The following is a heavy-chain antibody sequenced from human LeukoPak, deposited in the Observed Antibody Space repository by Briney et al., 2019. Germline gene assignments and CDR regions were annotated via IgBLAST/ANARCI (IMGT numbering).Heavy chain of an antibody. CDR3: ARSSFGVVSSWFDP. Sequence: KASETLSLTCAVYGGSFSGYYWSWIRQPPGKGLEWIGEINHSGSTNYNPSLKSRVTISVDTSKNQFSLKLSSVTAAAPAVYYCARSSFGVVSSWFDPWGQGPLVTVSS. CDR2: INHSGST. CDR1: GGSFSGYY. J-gene: IGHJ5*02. D-gene: IGHD3-3*01. V-gene: IGHV4-34*01.